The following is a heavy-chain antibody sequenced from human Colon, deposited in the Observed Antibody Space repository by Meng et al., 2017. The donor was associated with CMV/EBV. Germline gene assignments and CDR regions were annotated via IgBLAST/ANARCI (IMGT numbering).Heavy chain of an antibody. CDR3: ARVLRLGELSLMGF. Sequence: ASVKVSCEASGYTFIDYFIHWVRQAPGQGLEWMGWINPKRGGTNYAQKFQGRVTMTRDTSLNTVYMELNGLETDDTAVYYCARVLRLGELSLMGFWGQGTLVTVSS. V-gene: IGHV1-2*02. CDR2: INPKRGGT. CDR1: GYTFIDYF. J-gene: IGHJ4*02. D-gene: IGHD3-16*02.